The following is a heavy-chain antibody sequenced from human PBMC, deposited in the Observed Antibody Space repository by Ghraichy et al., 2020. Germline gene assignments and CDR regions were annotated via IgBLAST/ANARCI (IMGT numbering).Heavy chain of an antibody. Sequence: SQTLSLTCAISGDSVSSNSAAWNRIRQSPSRGLEWLGRTYYRSKWYNDYAVSVKSRITINPDTSKNQFSLQLNSVTPEDTAVYYCARDWRSGYSSSWPNGQEHFDYWGQGTLVTVSS. V-gene: IGHV6-1*01. CDR2: TYYRSKWYN. CDR1: GDSVSSNSAA. J-gene: IGHJ4*02. CDR3: ARDWRSGYSSSWPNGQEHFDY. D-gene: IGHD6-13*01.